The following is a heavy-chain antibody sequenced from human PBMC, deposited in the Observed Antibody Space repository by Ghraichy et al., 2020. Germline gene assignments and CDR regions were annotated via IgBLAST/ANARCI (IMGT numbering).Heavy chain of an antibody. D-gene: IGHD2-15*01. J-gene: IGHJ4*02. CDR3: ARGGGTQSFDY. CDR1: GGSFNIYY. V-gene: IGHV4-34*01. Sequence: SETLSLTCAVYGGSFNIYYWSWIRQPPEKGLKWIGEINHSGSTNYNPSLKSRVTISVDTSKNQFSLKLSSVTAADTAVYFCARGGGTQSFDYWGQGTLVTVSS. CDR2: INHSGST.